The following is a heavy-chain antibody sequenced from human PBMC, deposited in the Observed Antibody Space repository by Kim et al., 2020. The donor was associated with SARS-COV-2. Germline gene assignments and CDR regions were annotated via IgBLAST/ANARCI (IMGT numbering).Heavy chain of an antibody. CDR1: GYSISSGYY. CDR3: ARDQYGSGSYPFDP. J-gene: IGHJ5*02. CDR2: IYHSGST. V-gene: IGHV4-38-2*02. Sequence: SETLSLTCTVSGYSISSGYYWGWIRQPPGKGLEWIGSIYHSGSTYYNPSLKSRVTISVDTSKNQFSLKLSSVTAADTAVYYCARDQYGSGSYPFDPWGQGTLVTVSS. D-gene: IGHD3-10*01.